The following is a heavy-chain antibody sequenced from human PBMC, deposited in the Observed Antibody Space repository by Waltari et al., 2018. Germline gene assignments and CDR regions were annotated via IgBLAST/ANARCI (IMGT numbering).Heavy chain of an antibody. CDR3: AREGSSGWYGIDY. D-gene: IGHD6-19*01. CDR2: IYHSGST. J-gene: IGHJ4*02. CDR1: GYSISSGYY. Sequence: QVQLQESGPGLVKPSEPLSLTCTVSGYSISSGYYWGWIRQPPGKGLEWIGSIYHSGSTYYNPSLKSRVTISVDTSKNQFSLKLSSVTAADTAVYYCAREGSSGWYGIDYWGQGTLVTVSS. V-gene: IGHV4-38-2*02.